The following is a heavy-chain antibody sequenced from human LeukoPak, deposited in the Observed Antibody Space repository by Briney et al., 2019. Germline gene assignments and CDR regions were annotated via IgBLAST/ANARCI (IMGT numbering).Heavy chain of an antibody. CDR3: ARRSPNYYFDY. CDR2: ISSSNNYI. CDR1: GFTFSSYN. Sequence: GGSLRLSCAASGFTFSSYNMNWVRQAPGKGLEWVSSISSSNNYIYYADSVKGGFTISRDNAKNSLYLQMNSLRAEDTAVYYCARRSPNYYFDYWGQGTPVTVSS. J-gene: IGHJ4*02. V-gene: IGHV3-21*01.